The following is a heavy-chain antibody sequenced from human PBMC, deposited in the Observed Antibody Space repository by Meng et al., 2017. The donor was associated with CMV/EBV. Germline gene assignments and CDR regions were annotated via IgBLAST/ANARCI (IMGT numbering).Heavy chain of an antibody. V-gene: IGHV3-21*01. Sequence: GESLKISCAASGFTFSSYSMNWVRQAPGKGLEWVSSISSSSSYIYYAGSVKGRFTISRDNAKNSLYLQMNSLRAEDTAVYYCARQIFGVVRGMDVWGQGTTVTVSS. CDR3: ARQIFGVVRGMDV. CDR1: GFTFSSYS. CDR2: ISSSSSYI. J-gene: IGHJ6*02. D-gene: IGHD3-3*01.